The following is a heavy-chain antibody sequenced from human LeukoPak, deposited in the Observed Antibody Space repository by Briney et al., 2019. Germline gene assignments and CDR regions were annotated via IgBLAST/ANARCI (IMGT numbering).Heavy chain of an antibody. Sequence: EGSLRLSCAASGFTFSSYGMHWVRQAPGKGLECVAFIRYDGSNKYYADSVKGRFTISRDNSKNTLYLQMNSLRAEDTAVYYCAKDLSPTLTIYYYYMDVWGKGTTVTISS. CDR3: AKDLSPTLTIYYYYMDV. V-gene: IGHV3-30*02. CDR1: GFTFSSYG. D-gene: IGHD5-24*01. CDR2: IRYDGSNK. J-gene: IGHJ6*03.